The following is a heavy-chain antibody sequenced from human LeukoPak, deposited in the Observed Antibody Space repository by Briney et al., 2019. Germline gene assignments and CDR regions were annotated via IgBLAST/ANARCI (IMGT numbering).Heavy chain of an antibody. CDR2: IRYDGTNK. V-gene: IGHV3-30*02. Sequence: GSLRLSCVGSEFTFSKNGMHWVRQAPGKGLEWVAFIRYDGTNKFYAHSVRGRFTISRDDSKNILYLEMRNLTTDDTAVYYCARDFDDSAGHYYHLPDYWGQGILVTVSS. CDR1: EFTFSKNG. D-gene: IGHD3-22*01. CDR3: ARDFDDSAGHYYHLPDY. J-gene: IGHJ4*02.